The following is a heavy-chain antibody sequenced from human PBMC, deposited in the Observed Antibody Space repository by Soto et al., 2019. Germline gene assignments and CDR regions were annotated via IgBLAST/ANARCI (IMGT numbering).Heavy chain of an antibody. V-gene: IGHV3-30*18. CDR1: GSTFSAFG. CDR2: ISYDGILK. D-gene: IGHD3-10*01. CDR3: AKDFKVSGGHYGSLNYYYGMDV. Sequence: GGSLRLSCAASGSTFSAFGMHWVRQAPGKGLEWVAIISYDGILKYYADSVKGRFTISRDTSKGALYLQMNSLRPEDTAVYYCAKDFKVSGGHYGSLNYYYGMDVWGQGTTVTVSS. J-gene: IGHJ6*02.